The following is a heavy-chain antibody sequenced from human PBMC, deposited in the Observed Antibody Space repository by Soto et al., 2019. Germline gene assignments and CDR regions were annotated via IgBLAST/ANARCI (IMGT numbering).Heavy chain of an antibody. CDR3: ARAGNYYYSSGYSKYYYRMDV. CDR1: GGTFSSYA. V-gene: IGHV1-69*01. Sequence: QVQLVQSGAEVKKPGSSVKVSCKASGGTFSSYAISWVRQAPGQGLEWMGGIIPIFGTANYAQKFQGRVTITADESTSKAYMELSSLRSEDTAVYYCARAGNYYYSSGYSKYYYRMDVWGQGTTVTVSS. D-gene: IGHD3-22*01. J-gene: IGHJ6*02. CDR2: IIPIFGTA.